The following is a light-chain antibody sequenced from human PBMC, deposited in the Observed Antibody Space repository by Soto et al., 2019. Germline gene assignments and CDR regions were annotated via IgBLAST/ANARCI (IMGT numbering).Light chain of an antibody. CDR2: GVS. V-gene: IGKV3-15*01. J-gene: IGKJ4*01. CDR1: QTVTTN. CDR3: QQYKDWPLT. Sequence: EIVMTQFPVTLSVSPGERATLSCRASQTVTTNLAWYLQKPGQAPRLLIYGVSTRATGVPARFSGSGSGTEFTLTISTLQSEYFAVYYCQQYKDWPLTFGGGTKVEIK.